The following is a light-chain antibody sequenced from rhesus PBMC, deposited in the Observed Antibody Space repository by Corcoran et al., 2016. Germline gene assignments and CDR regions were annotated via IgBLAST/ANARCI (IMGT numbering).Light chain of an antibody. CDR1: ESVGSY. V-gene: IGKV3-40*03. CDR3: QQYNDLLT. J-gene: IGKJ4*01. CDR2: SAF. Sequence: EIVMTQSPATLSLSPGETATLSCRASESVGSYLAWYQQKPGQAPKLLVHSAFFRATGIPDRFRGSGSRTELTLTISSLEPEDVGVYHCQQYNDLLTFGGGTKVELK.